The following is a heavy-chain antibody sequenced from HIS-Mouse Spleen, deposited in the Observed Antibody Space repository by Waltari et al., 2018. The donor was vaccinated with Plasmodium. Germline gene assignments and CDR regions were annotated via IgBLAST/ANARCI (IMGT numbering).Heavy chain of an antibody. J-gene: IGHJ2*01. V-gene: IGHV3-7*01. CDR3: ASSWYWYFDL. Sequence: EVQLVESGGGLVQPGGSLRLSCAASGFTFSSYWVSWVRQAPGKGLEWGANIKEDGRRKYYEDAVKGRFTISRDNAKNSLYLQMNSLRAEDTAVYYCASSWYWYFDLWGRGTLVTVSS. CDR1: GFTFSSYW. D-gene: IGHD6-13*01. CDR2: IKEDGRRK.